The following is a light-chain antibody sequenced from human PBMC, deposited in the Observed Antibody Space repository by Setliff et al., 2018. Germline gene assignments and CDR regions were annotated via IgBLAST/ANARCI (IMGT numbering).Light chain of an antibody. CDR1: SSDIGGYNY. Sequence: QSALTQPAPVSGSPGQSITISCTGPSSDIGGYNYVSWYQQYPGKAPKLMIYDVSNRPSGVSNRFSGSKSGNTASLTISGLQAEDEADYYCSSYTSSSTPLDVFGTGTKGTVL. CDR3: SSYTSSSTPLDV. J-gene: IGLJ1*01. CDR2: DVS. V-gene: IGLV2-14*03.